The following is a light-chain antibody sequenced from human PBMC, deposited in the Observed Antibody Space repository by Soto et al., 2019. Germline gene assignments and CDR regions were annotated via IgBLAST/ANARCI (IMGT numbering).Light chain of an antibody. J-gene: IGKJ2*01. Sequence: EIVLTQSPGTLSLSPGERATLSCRASQSVSSNYLAWYQQRPGQAPRVLIYGASSRATGIPDRFSGSGSGTAFTLTISRLEPEDFAVYFCHHYGNSPPNTFGQGTKVEIK. CDR2: GAS. CDR1: QSVSSNY. CDR3: HHYGNSPPNT. V-gene: IGKV3-20*01.